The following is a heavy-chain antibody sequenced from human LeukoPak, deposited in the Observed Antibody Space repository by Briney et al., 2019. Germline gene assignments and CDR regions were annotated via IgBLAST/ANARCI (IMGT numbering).Heavy chain of an antibody. D-gene: IGHD2-15*01. Sequence: GGSLRLSCAASGFTFTMFSMNWLRQAPGKGLEWIAFIRGRSDTTYYADSAQGRFTISRDNAEDSVYLQMNSLRVEDTAVYYCARDRPSSGGNYFDLWGRGTLVTVSS. CDR3: ARDRPSSGGNYFDL. CDR1: GFTFTMFS. CDR2: IRGRSDTT. V-gene: IGHV3-48*01. J-gene: IGHJ2*01.